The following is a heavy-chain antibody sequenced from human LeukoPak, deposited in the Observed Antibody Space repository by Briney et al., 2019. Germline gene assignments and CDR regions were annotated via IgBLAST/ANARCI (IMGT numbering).Heavy chain of an antibody. V-gene: IGHV1-24*01. D-gene: IGHD3-10*01. Sequence: GASVKVSCKVSGYTLTELSMHWVRQAPGKGLEWMGGFDPEDGETTYAQKFQGRVTMTEDTSTDTAYMELSSLRSEDTAVYYCAYRSGSGAWFDPWGQGTLVTVSS. J-gene: IGHJ5*02. CDR2: FDPEDGET. CDR3: AYRSGSGAWFDP. CDR1: GYTLTELS.